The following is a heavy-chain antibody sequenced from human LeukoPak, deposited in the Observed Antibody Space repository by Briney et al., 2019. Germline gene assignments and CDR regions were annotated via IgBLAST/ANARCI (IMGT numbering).Heavy chain of an antibody. V-gene: IGHV4-34*01. Sequence: PSETLSLTCAVYGGSFSGYYWSWIRQPPGKGLEWIGEINHSGSTNYNPSLKSRVTISVDTSKNQFSLKLSSVTAADTAVYYCARGLLPPRGYSGYDNDYWGQGTLVTVSS. CDR2: INHSGST. CDR3: ARGLLPPRGYSGYDNDY. D-gene: IGHD5-12*01. J-gene: IGHJ4*02. CDR1: GGSFSGYY.